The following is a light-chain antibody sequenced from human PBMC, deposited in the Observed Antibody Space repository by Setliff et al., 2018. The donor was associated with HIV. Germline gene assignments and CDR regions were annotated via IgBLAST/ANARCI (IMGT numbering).Light chain of an antibody. J-gene: IGLJ2*01. CDR1: YSDIGSYAY. CDR2: DVT. V-gene: IGLV2-14*03. Sequence: QSVLAQPASVSGSPGQSITISCNGTYSDIGSYAYVSWYQHQPGKAPRLVIHDVTKRPSGVSTRFSGSKFGVSASLTISGPQAADEADYFCSSYTNTPTRVIFGGGTKVTVL. CDR3: SSYTNTPTRVI.